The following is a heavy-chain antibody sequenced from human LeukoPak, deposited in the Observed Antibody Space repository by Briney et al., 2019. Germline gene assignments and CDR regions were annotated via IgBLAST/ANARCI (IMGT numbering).Heavy chain of an antibody. D-gene: IGHD1-26*01. J-gene: IGHJ4*02. CDR2: IYHSGST. V-gene: IGHV4-38-2*02. Sequence: SETLSLTCTVSGYSISSAYYWGWIRQPPGKGLEWIGSIYHSGSTYYNPSLKSRVTISVDTSKNQFSLKLSSVTAADTAVYYCARAAHSGSLAPFDYWGQGTLVTVSS. CDR1: GYSISSAYY. CDR3: ARAAHSGSLAPFDY.